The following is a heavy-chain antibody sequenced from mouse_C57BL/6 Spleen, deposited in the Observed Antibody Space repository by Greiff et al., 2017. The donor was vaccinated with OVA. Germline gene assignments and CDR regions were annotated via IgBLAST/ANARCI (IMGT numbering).Heavy chain of an antibody. CDR3: ATYCSSYYAMDY. CDR1: GYTFTSYG. V-gene: IGHV1-81*01. Sequence: QVQLQQPGAELARPGASVKLSCKASGYTFTSYGIRWVKQRTGQGLEWIGEIYPRSGNTYYNEKFKGKATLTADKSSSTAYMELRSLTSEDAAVYFCATYCSSYYAMDYWGQGTSVTVSS. J-gene: IGHJ4*01. CDR2: IYPRSGNT. D-gene: IGHD1-1*01.